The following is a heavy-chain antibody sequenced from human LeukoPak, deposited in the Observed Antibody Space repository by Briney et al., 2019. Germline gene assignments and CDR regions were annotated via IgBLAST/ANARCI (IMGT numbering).Heavy chain of an antibody. CDR3: ARFSPRAMGNYLNF. CDR2: IYYSGST. CDR1: GGSISSSSYY. Sequence: SETLSLTCTVSGGSISSSSYYCGWLRQPPGKGLEWIGSIYYSGSTYYNPSLKSRVTISVDTSKNQFSLKLSSVTAADTAVYYCARFSPRAMGNYLNFWGQGTLVTVSS. V-gene: IGHV4-39*01. J-gene: IGHJ4*02. D-gene: IGHD7-27*01.